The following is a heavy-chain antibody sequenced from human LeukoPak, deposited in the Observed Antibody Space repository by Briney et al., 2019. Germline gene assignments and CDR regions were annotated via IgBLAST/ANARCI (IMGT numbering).Heavy chain of an antibody. CDR1: GFTFDDYA. D-gene: IGHD5-12*01. V-gene: IGHV3-9*01. CDR3: ARDRSAFSGYDFFDY. Sequence: QTGRPLRLSCAASGFTFDDYAMHWVRQAPGKGLEWVSGISWNSGSIGYADSVKGRFTISRDNAKNSLYLQMNSLRAEDTALYYCARDRSAFSGYDFFDYWGQGTLVTVSS. CDR2: ISWNSGSI. J-gene: IGHJ4*02.